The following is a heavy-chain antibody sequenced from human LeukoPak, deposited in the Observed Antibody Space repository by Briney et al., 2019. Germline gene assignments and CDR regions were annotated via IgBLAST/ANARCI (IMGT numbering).Heavy chain of an antibody. V-gene: IGHV1-18*01. CDR1: GYTFTSYS. Sequence: ASVKVSCKASGYTFTSYSISWVRQAPGQGLEWMGWISAYNGNTIYAQKVKGRVTMTTDTSTSTAYMELRSLKSDDTAVYYCARATYCSGGSCYSDYWGQGTLVTVSS. D-gene: IGHD2-15*01. CDR3: ARATYCSGGSCYSDY. CDR2: ISAYNGNT. J-gene: IGHJ4*02.